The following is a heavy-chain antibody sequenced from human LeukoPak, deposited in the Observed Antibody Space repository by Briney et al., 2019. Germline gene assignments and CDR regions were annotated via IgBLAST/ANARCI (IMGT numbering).Heavy chain of an antibody. CDR2: IKQDGSEK. CDR1: GFTFSSYW. Sequence: GGSLRLSCAASGFTFSSYWMSWVRQAPGEGLEWVANIKQDGSEKYYVGSVKGRFTISRDNAKNSLYLQMNSLRAEDTAVYYCARVVAAAGRNYFDYWGQGTLVTVSS. V-gene: IGHV3-7*05. CDR3: ARVVAAAGRNYFDY. J-gene: IGHJ4*02. D-gene: IGHD6-13*01.